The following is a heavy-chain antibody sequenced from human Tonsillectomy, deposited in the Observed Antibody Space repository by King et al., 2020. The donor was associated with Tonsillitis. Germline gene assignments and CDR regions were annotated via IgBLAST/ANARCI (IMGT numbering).Heavy chain of an antibody. D-gene: IGHD1-1*01. V-gene: IGHV5-10-1*03. CDR2: IDPSDSYT. Sequence: VQLVESGAEVKKPGESLRISCQGSGYRFTSYWISWVRQMPGKGLEWMGRIDPSDSYTNYSPSFQGYVTISADKSISTAYLQWSSLKASDTAMYYCARLERLSGAYKYYMDVWGKGTTVTVSS. CDR1: GYRFTSYW. J-gene: IGHJ6*03. CDR3: ARLERLSGAYKYYMDV.